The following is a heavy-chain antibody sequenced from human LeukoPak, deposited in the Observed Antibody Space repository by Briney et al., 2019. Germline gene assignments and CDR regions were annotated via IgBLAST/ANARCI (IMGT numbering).Heavy chain of an antibody. CDR2: IYPSGGST. D-gene: IGHD2-15*01. Sequence: ASVKVSCKASGYTFTSYYIHWVRQAPGQGPEWMGIIYPSGGSTTYAQKFQGRVTMTRDMSTSTAYMELSSLRSEDTAVYYCAIGYCRGGSCDDEPGDAFDIWGQGTMVAVSS. CDR3: AIGYCRGGSCDDEPGDAFDI. CDR1: GYTFTSYY. V-gene: IGHV1-46*01. J-gene: IGHJ3*02.